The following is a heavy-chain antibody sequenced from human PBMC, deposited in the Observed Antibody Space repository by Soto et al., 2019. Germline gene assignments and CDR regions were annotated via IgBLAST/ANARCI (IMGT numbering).Heavy chain of an antibody. V-gene: IGHV5-10-1*01. CDR1: GYSFTTFW. CDR3: ARQLSANRNYLDAFDV. CDR2: LDPADSFT. D-gene: IGHD2-15*01. J-gene: IGHJ3*01. Sequence: PGESLKISCNVSGYSFTTFWISWVRQMPEKGLEWMGRLDPADSFTNYSPSFQGHVTISVDKSINTAYLQWTSLKASDTAIYYCARQLSANRNYLDAFDVWGQGTMVTV.